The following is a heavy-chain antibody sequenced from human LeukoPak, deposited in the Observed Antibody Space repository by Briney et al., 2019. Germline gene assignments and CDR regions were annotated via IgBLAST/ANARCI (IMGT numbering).Heavy chain of an antibody. CDR1: GGTFSSYV. Sequence: SVTVSCKASGGTFSSYVISWVRQAPGQGVEGMGGIIPVLGMPDYAQNFQGRVTISAHKSTSTAYMELSSLRSDDTAVYYFARAGGGRSPSFDYGGQGTLVTVSS. CDR2: IIPVLGMP. CDR3: ARAGGGRSPSFDY. V-gene: IGHV1-69*10. D-gene: IGHD1-14*01. J-gene: IGHJ4*02.